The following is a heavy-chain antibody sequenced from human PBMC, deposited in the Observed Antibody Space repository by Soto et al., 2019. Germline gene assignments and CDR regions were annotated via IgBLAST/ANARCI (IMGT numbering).Heavy chain of an antibody. Sequence: EVQLVESGGGLIQPGGSLRLSCAVSGFTVSNNYMSWVRQAPGKGLEGVSVIYSGGYTAYGDSVKGRFTISRDNSNNQLYLKINSQGAADPAVYYGGAHPGGGGYWGQGTLVTVSS. V-gene: IGHV3-53*01. CDR1: GFTVSNNY. CDR2: IYSGGYT. J-gene: IGHJ4*02. D-gene: IGHD3-10*01. CDR3: GAHPGGGGY.